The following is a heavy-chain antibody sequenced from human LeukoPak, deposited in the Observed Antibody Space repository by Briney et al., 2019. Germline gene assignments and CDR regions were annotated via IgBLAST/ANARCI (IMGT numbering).Heavy chain of an antibody. CDR3: ARFSGQGNYGLHWTYEY. V-gene: IGHV4-59*01. J-gene: IGHJ4*02. D-gene: IGHD4-11*01. CDR1: GGSISSYY. CDR2: IYYSGST. Sequence: PSETLSLTCTVSGGSISSYYWGWIRQPPGKGLEWIGYIYYSGSTNYNPSLKSRFTISVDTSKNQFYLKLRPVTAADTAVYYCARFSGQGNYGLHWTYEYWGQGTLVTVSS.